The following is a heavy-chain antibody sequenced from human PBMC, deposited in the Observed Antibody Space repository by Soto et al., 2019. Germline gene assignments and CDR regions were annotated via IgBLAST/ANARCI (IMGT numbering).Heavy chain of an antibody. V-gene: IGHV1-69*04. CDR1: GGTFSSYT. CDR2: IIPILGIA. Sequence: SVKVSCKASGGTFSSYTISWVRQAPGQGLEWMGRIIPILGIANYAQKFQGRVTITADKSTSTAYMELSSLRSEDTAVYYCARDYCSSTSCPDYYYYYYMDVWGKGTTVTVSS. CDR3: ARDYCSSTSCPDYYYYYYMDV. D-gene: IGHD2-2*01. J-gene: IGHJ6*03.